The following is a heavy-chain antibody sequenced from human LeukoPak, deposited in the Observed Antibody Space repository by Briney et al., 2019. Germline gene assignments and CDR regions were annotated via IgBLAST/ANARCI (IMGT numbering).Heavy chain of an antibody. D-gene: IGHD3-22*01. V-gene: IGHV3-66*01. CDR3: ARSQGSGYYYFDY. J-gene: IGHJ4*02. CDR2: IYSGGST. Sequence: GGSLRLSCAASGFTVSSNYMSWVRQAPGKGLEWVSVIYSGGSTYYADSVKGRFTISRDNSKNTLYLQMNSLRAEDTAVYYCARSQGSGYYYFDYWGQGTLVTVSS. CDR1: GFTVSSNY.